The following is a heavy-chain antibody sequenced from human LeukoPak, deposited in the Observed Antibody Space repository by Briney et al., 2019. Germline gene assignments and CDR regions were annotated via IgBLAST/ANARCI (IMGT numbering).Heavy chain of an antibody. V-gene: IGHV3-7*03. CDR2: IKQDGSEK. J-gene: IGHJ4*02. D-gene: IGHD2-15*01. CDR1: GFTFSSYW. CDR3: ARRNIGATYYFDY. Sequence: PGGSLRLSCAASGFTFSSYWMSWVRQAPGKGLEWVANIKQDGSEKYYVDSVKGRFTISRDNAKNSLFLQMNNLRDEDTAIYYCARRNIGATYYFDYWGQGTLVTVSS.